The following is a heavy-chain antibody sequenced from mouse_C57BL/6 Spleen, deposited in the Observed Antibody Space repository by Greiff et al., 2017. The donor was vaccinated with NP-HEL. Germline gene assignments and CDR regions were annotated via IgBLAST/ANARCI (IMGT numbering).Heavy chain of an antibody. V-gene: IGHV5-17*01. CDR3: ARGGYYGSSYFDY. CDR2: ISSGSSTI. Sequence: EVKVEESGGGLVKPGGSLKLSCAASGFTFSDYGMHWVRQAPEKGLEWVAYISSGSSTIYYADTVKGRFTISRDNDKNNLFLQMTSWRAEDTAMDYCARGGYYGSSYFDYWGQGTTLTVSS. CDR1: GFTFSDYG. J-gene: IGHJ2*01. D-gene: IGHD1-1*01.